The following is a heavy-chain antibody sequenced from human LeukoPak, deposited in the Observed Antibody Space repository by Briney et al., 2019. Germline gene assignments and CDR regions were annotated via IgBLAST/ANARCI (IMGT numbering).Heavy chain of an antibody. CDR1: AFTFSSNY. J-gene: IGHJ6*02. D-gene: IGHD5-12*01. Sequence: GQSMRLSCAASAFTFSSNYMSWVRQAPGKGLEWVSVIYTGGRTYDADSVKGRFTISRDNSKNTLYLQMNSLRAEDTAVYYCARGGTGVATIWGTDHYYGMDVWGQGTTVTVSS. CDR3: ARGGTGVATIWGTDHYYGMDV. V-gene: IGHV3-53*01. CDR2: IYTGGRT.